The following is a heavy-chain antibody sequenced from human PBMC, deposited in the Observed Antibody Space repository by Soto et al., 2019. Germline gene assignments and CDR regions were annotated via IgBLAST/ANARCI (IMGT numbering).Heavy chain of an antibody. CDR1: GGSISSYY. V-gene: IGHV4-59*01. D-gene: IGHD4-17*01. J-gene: IGHJ4*02. Sequence: SETLSLTCTVSGGSISSYYWNWIRQPPGKGLEWIGYIYYSGSTNHNPSLKSRVTISVDTSKNQFSLKLSSVTAADTAVYYCARGANGDFDYWGQGTLVTVSS. CDR2: IYYSGST. CDR3: ARGANGDFDY.